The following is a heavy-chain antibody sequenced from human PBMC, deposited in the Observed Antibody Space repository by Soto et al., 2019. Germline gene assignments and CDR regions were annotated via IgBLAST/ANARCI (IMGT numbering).Heavy chain of an antibody. Sequence: QVQLVQSGAEVKKPGSSVKVSCKASGGTFSSYTISWVRQAPGQGLEWMGRIIPILGIANYAQKFQGRVTITADKSTSTAYMELSSLRSEDTAVYYCARDEVEMATISVYWGQGTLVTISS. J-gene: IGHJ4*02. CDR1: GGTFSSYT. CDR3: ARDEVEMATISVY. D-gene: IGHD5-12*01. V-gene: IGHV1-69*08. CDR2: IIPILGIA.